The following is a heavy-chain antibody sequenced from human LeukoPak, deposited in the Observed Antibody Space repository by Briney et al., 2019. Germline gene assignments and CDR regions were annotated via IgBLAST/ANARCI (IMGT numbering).Heavy chain of an antibody. CDR1: GFIFSNYE. D-gene: IGHD3-22*01. J-gene: IGHJ4*02. V-gene: IGHV3-48*03. Sequence: GGSLRLSCAASGFIFSNYEMNWVRQAPGEGLEWVSYISSSGNTIYYGDSVMGRFTISRDNARNSLYLQMNSLRAEDTAVYYCARGYFDSRGYYSPDTHDCWGQGTLVTVSS. CDR2: ISSSGNTI. CDR3: ARGYFDSRGYYSPDTHDC.